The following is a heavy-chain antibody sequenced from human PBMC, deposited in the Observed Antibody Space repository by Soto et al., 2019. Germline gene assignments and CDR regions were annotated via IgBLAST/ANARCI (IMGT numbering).Heavy chain of an antibody. D-gene: IGHD3-9*01. V-gene: IGHV1-18*01. CDR2: ISAYDGYT. J-gene: IGHJ6*02. CDR1: GYTFTSYG. CDR3: ARGGYYDTSGSRNYHYYAMNV. Sequence: QVQLVQSGAEVKKPGASVKVSCKASGYTFTSYGINWVRQAPGQGLEWLGWISAYDGYTTYAQIRPGRVFMTTDAATQTADMELTSLRSDDTATYFCARGGYYDTSGSRNYHYYAMNVWGQGTTVTVSS.